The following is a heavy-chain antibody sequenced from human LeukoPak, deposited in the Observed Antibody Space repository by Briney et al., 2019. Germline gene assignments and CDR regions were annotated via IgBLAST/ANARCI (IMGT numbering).Heavy chain of an antibody. CDR3: ARRGDYEFDS. V-gene: IGHV4-39*01. CDR1: GGSFSSSSYY. Sequence: PSETLSLTCTVSGGSFSSSSYYWGWIRQPPGKGLEWIGSIYYSGSTYYNPSLKSRVTISVDTSKNQFSLKLTSVTAADTAVYYCARRGDYEFDSWGQGTLVTVSS. D-gene: IGHD4-17*01. J-gene: IGHJ4*02. CDR2: IYYSGST.